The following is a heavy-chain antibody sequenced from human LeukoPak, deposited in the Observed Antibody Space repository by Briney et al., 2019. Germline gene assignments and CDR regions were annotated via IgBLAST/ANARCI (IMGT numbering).Heavy chain of an antibody. V-gene: IGHV4-30-4*01. CDR1: GGSISSGDYY. CDR2: IYYSGST. Sequence: PSQTLSLTCTVSGGSISSGDYYWSWIRQPPGKGLEWIGYIYYSGSTYYNPSLKSRVTISVDTSKNQFSLKLGSVTAADTAVYYCARGSSRYGDYEVFDYWGQGTLVTVSS. D-gene: IGHD4-17*01. J-gene: IGHJ4*02. CDR3: ARGSSRYGDYEVFDY.